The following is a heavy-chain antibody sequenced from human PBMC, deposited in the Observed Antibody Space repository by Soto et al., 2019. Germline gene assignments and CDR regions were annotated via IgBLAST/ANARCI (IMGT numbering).Heavy chain of an antibody. CDR1: GFTFSSYG. Sequence: GGSLRVSCAASGFTFSSYGMHWVRQAPGKGLEWVAVISYDGSNKYYADSVKGRFTISRDNSKNTLYLQMNSLRAEDTAVYYCAKAIPLPDIVVVPAALDYWGQGTLVTVSS. V-gene: IGHV3-30*18. CDR2: ISYDGSNK. CDR3: AKAIPLPDIVVVPAALDY. J-gene: IGHJ4*01. D-gene: IGHD2-2*01.